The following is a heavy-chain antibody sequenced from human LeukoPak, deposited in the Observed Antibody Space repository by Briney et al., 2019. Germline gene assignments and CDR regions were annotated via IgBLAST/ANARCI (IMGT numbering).Heavy chain of an antibody. CDR2: MNPNSGNT. J-gene: IGHJ6*02. CDR3: ARGNGAGGYDSHYYYGMDV. V-gene: IGHV1-8*01. Sequence: ASVTVSCTASGYTFTSYDINWVRQATGQGLEWMGWMNPNSGNTGYAQKFQGRVTMTRNTSISTAYMELSSLRSEDTAVYYCARGNGAGGYDSHYYYGMDVWGQGTTVTVSS. D-gene: IGHD5-12*01. CDR1: GYTFTSYD.